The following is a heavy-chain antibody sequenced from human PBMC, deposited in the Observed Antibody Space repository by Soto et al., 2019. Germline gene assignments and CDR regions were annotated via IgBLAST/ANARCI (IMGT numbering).Heavy chain of an antibody. D-gene: IGHD4-17*01. CDR2: IYHSGMT. J-gene: IGHJ3*02. Sequence: QVQLQESGPGLVKPSQTLSLTCTFSGGSISTGGYYWSWIRQHPGRGLEWIGYIYHSGMTFSNPSLQSRVAISIDTSENQFSLKLSSVPAADTAVYYCATVRWELHDAFDIWGHGTMVSVSS. V-gene: IGHV4-31*03. CDR1: GGSISTGGYY. CDR3: ATVRWELHDAFDI.